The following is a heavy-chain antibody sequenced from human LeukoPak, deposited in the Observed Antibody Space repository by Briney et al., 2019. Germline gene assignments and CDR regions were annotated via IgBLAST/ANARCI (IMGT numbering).Heavy chain of an antibody. Sequence: GGSLRLSCAASGFTFSSYSMNWVRQAPGKGLVWVSRINSVGSGTNYADSVKGRFTISRDNSKNTLYLQMNSLRAEDTAVYYCARDSGFSGTQRGEYWGQGTLVTVSS. CDR1: GFTFSSYS. D-gene: IGHD3/OR15-3a*01. J-gene: IGHJ4*02. CDR2: INSVGSGT. V-gene: IGHV3-74*01. CDR3: ARDSGFSGTQRGEY.